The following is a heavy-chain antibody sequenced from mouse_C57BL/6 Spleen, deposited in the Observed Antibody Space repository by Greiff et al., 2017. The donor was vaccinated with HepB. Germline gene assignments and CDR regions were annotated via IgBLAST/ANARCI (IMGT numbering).Heavy chain of an antibody. J-gene: IGHJ4*01. CDR3: ARPGDYDNYAMDY. Sequence: EVQGVESGGGLVKPGGSLKLSCAASGFTFSDYGMHWVRQAPEKGLEWVAYISSGSSTIYYADTVKGRFTISRDNAKNTLFLQMTSLRSEDTAMYYCARPGDYDNYAMDYWGQGTSVTVSS. V-gene: IGHV5-17*01. CDR2: ISSGSSTI. D-gene: IGHD2-4*01. CDR1: GFTFSDYG.